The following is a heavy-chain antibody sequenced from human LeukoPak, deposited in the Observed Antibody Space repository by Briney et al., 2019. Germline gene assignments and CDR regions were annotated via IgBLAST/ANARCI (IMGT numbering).Heavy chain of an antibody. Sequence: GGSLRLSCAASGFTFSSYGMSWVRQAPGKGLEWVSAISGSGGSTYYADSVKGRFTFSRDNSKNTLYLQMNSLRAEDTAVYYCAKQSSAMIVVVHDAFDIWGQGTMVTVSS. CDR2: ISGSGGST. J-gene: IGHJ3*02. V-gene: IGHV3-23*01. D-gene: IGHD3-22*01. CDR3: AKQSSAMIVVVHDAFDI. CDR1: GFTFSSYG.